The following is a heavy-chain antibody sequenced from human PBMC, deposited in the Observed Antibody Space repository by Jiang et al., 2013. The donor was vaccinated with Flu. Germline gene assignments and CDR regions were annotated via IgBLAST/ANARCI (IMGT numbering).Heavy chain of an antibody. J-gene: IGHJ4*02. CDR2: INHSGST. Sequence: LLKPSETLSLTCAVYGGSFSGYYWSWIRQPPGKGLEWIGEINHSGSTNYNPSLKSRVTISVDTSKNQFSLKLSSVTAADTAVYYCARASSTVTTIQFDYWGQGTLVTVSS. V-gene: IGHV4-34*01. CDR1: GGSFSGYY. CDR3: ARASSTVTTIQFDY. D-gene: IGHD4-17*01.